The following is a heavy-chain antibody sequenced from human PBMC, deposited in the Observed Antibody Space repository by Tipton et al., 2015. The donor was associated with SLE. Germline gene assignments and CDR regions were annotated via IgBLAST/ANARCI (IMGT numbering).Heavy chain of an antibody. J-gene: IGHJ1*01. Sequence: TLSLTCTVSGGSISSGDYHWSWIRQPAGKGLEWIGRIHPSGNTNNNPSLTGRVRISVDTSKNQFSLQVTSVTAADTAVYYCAKVINDWNYEWGPGTLVTVSS. D-gene: IGHD1-7*01. CDR3: AKVINDWNYE. V-gene: IGHV4-61*02. CDR1: GGSISSGDYH. CDR2: IHPSGNT.